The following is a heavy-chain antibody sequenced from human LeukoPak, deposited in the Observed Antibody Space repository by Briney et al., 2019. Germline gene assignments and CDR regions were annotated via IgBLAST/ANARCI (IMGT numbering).Heavy chain of an antibody. D-gene: IGHD6-13*01. CDR3: AKGLGSRTAAGVEGGFDY. V-gene: IGHV3-64*04. CDR1: GFTPGSKG. CDR2: INDDGSLT. Sequence: GGCLSRSCLPAGFTPGSKGMHWLRQAPGKGLEYVSTINDDGSLTYYADSVKGRFTISRDNSKNTVYLQMDSLRTEDPAVNYCAKGLGSRTAAGVEGGFDYWGQGTLVTVSS. J-gene: IGHJ4*02.